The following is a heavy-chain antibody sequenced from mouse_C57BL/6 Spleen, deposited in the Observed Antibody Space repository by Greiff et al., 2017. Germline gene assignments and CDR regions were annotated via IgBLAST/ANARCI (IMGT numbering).Heavy chain of an antibody. V-gene: IGHV1-55*01. D-gene: IGHD1-1*01. CDR3: ARVYDYYSRYFDV. CDR2: LYPGGGST. CDR1: GYTFTSYW. J-gene: IGHJ1*03. Sequence: QVQLQQPGAELVKPGASVKMSCKASGYTFTSYWITWVKQRPGQGLEWIGDLYPGGGSTNYNDKFKSKATLTVDTSSSTAYMQLSSLTSEDSAVYYCARVYDYYSRYFDVWGTGTTVTVSS.